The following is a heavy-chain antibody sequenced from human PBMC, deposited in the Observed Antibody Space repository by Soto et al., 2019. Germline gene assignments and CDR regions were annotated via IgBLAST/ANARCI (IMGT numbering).Heavy chain of an antibody. V-gene: IGHV1-69*01. CDR1: GSRFSNYV. D-gene: IGHD2-2*02. CDR2: IIPIFNTT. Sequence: QVQLVQSGAEVKTPGSSLKVSCTVSGSRFSNYVISWVRQAPGHGLEWLGRIIPIFNTTQYAQKFQGRVTITADQSTTTASLELSSLRSDDTAVYYCAREGRGKKAGYNGLVSLGYWGQGTLVTVSS. J-gene: IGHJ4*02. CDR3: AREGRGKKAGYNGLVSLGY.